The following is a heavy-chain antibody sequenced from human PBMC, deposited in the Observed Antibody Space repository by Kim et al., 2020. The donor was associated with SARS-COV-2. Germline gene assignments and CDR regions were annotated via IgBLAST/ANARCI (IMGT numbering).Heavy chain of an antibody. J-gene: IGHJ3*01. CDR3: AKVLGGSYYDAFDV. Sequence: GGSLRLSCAASGFTFSNYAMHWVRQAPGKGLEWVAVISYDGSNQYYGDSVKGRFTISRDNSKNTLYLQMNSLTTEDTAVYYCAKVLGGSYYDAFDVWGQGTMVTVSS. V-gene: IGHV3-30*18. D-gene: IGHD1-26*01. CDR2: ISYDGSNQ. CDR1: GFTFSNYA.